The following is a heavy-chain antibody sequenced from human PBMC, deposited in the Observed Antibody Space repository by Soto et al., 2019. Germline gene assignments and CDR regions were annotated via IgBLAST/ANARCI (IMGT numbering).Heavy chain of an antibody. CDR1: GFTFSSYA. Sequence: QVQLVESGGGVVQPGRSLRLSCAASGFTFSSYAISWVRQAPGQGLEWMGGIIPIFGTANYAQKFQGRVTITADESTSTAYMELSSLRSEDTAVYYCARAITMIVVAALGVWGQGTLVTVSS. D-gene: IGHD3-22*01. J-gene: IGHJ4*02. V-gene: IGHV1-69*01. CDR3: ARAITMIVVAALGV. CDR2: IIPIFGTA.